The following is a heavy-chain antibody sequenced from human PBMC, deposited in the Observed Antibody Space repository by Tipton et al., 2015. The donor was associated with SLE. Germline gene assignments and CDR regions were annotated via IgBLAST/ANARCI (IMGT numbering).Heavy chain of an antibody. CDR2: INHSGST. Sequence: TLSLTCAVYGGSFSGYYWSWIRQPPGKGLEWIGEINHSGSTNYNPSLKSRVTISLDTSKNQFSLRLSSVTAADTAVYYCARGLSGYSSSWFYYYYGMDVWGQGS. V-gene: IGHV4-34*01. J-gene: IGHJ6*02. D-gene: IGHD6-13*01. CDR3: ARGLSGYSSSWFYYYYGMDV. CDR1: GGSFSGYY.